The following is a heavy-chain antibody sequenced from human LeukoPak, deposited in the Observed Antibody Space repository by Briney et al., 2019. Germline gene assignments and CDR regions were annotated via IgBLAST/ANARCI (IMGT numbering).Heavy chain of an antibody. CDR1: GFTFSSSA. J-gene: IGHJ4*02. Sequence: GGSLRLSCAASGFTFSSSAMCWVRQAPGKGLEWVAVISYDGSNKYYADSVKGRFTISRDNSKNTLYLQMNSLRAEDTAVYYCARNFGPYSSTWYSEDYWGQGTLVTVSS. CDR2: ISYDGSNK. V-gene: IGHV3-30-3*01. D-gene: IGHD6-13*01. CDR3: ARNFGPYSSTWYSEDY.